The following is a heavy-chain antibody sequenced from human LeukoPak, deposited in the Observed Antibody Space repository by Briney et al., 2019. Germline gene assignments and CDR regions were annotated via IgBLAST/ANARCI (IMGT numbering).Heavy chain of an antibody. D-gene: IGHD4-11*01. CDR3: AKDYSDYVDY. V-gene: IGHV3-23*01. CDR1: GFTFSRYA. J-gene: IGHJ4*02. Sequence: GGPLRLSCAASGFTFSRYAMSWVRQSPGKGLEWVSGISSTGANTYYADSVKGRFTISRDNSKNTLFLQMDSLRVEDTALYYCAKDYSDYVDYWGQGTLVTVSS. CDR2: ISSTGANT.